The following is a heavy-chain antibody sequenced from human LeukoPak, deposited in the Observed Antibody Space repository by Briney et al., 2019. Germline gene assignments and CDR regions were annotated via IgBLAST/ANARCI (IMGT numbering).Heavy chain of an antibody. V-gene: IGHV3-21*01. CDR1: GFTFSSYS. D-gene: IGHD3-16*02. J-gene: IGHJ4*02. Sequence: GGSLRLSCAASGFTFSSYSMNWVRQAPGKGLEWVSSISSSSSYIYYADSVKGRFTIPRDNAKNSLYLQMNSLRAEDTAVYYCARDDDYVWGSYRLPDYWGQGTLVTVSS. CDR2: ISSSSSYI. CDR3: ARDDDYVWGSYRLPDY.